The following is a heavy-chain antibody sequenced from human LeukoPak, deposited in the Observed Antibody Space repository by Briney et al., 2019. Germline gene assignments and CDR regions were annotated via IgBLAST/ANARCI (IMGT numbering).Heavy chain of an antibody. J-gene: IGHJ4*02. D-gene: IGHD3-22*01. CDR2: IHPSGML. V-gene: IGHV4-31*03. CDR1: GASFNSDDQY. Sequence: SETLSLTCTVSGASFNSDDQYWNWLRQSPGKGLEWIGSIHPSGMLYNNPSLESRVTMSRDTSKNQFPLNLNSVTAADTAVYFCSRGLDSRKLGYWGQGILVTVSS. CDR3: SRGLDSRKLGY.